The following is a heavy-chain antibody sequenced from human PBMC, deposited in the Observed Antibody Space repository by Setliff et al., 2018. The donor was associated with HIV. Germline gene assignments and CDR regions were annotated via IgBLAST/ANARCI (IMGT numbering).Heavy chain of an antibody. Sequence: PGGSLRLSCEASGFTFSTYSMNWVRQAPGKGLEWVSSISSSSRSKYYADSVKGRFTISRDNAKNSLYLQMNSLTAEDTAVYYCARDVSWRVRTYIDSWGQGTLVTVSS. D-gene: IGHD3-3*01. V-gene: IGHV3-21*01. CDR1: GFTFSTYS. J-gene: IGHJ4*02. CDR2: ISSSSRSK. CDR3: ARDVSWRVRTYIDS.